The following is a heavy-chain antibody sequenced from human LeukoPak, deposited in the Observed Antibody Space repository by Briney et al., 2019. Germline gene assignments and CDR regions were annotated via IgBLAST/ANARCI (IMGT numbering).Heavy chain of an antibody. CDR1: GGSFSGYY. CDR3: ARDWENYGDSPGWFDP. V-gene: IGHV4-34*01. CDR2: IYYSGST. Sequence: SETLSLTCAVYGGSFSGYYWSWIRQPPGKGLEWIGSIYYSGSTYYNPSLKSRVTISVDTSKNQFSLKLSSVTAADTAVYYCARDWENYGDSPGWFDPWGQGTLVTVSS. J-gene: IGHJ5*02. D-gene: IGHD4-17*01.